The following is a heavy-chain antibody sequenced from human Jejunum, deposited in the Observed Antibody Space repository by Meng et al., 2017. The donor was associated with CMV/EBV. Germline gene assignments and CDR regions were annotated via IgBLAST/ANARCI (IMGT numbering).Heavy chain of an antibody. CDR3: ARRGNISGYAYHFDY. D-gene: IGHD5-18*01. CDR1: GDSLDSDAFY. Sequence: QVRLQESGPGLVKPSQTLSLTCTVSGDSLDSDAFYWSWIRQNPEKGLEWVGYIYHRGNTFFNPSLKSRVSLSLDTSQNHFSLNLTSVTAADTAVYYCARRGNISGYAYHFDYWGQGSLVTVSS. J-gene: IGHJ4*02. CDR2: IYHRGNT. V-gene: IGHV4-31*03.